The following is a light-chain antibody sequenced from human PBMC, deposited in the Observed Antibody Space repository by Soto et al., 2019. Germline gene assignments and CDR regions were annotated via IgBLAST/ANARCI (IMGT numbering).Light chain of an antibody. CDR3: QQCDSWPRT. J-gene: IGKJ1*01. CDR2: GAS. CDR1: QSIRTN. Sequence: DIVMTQSPATLSVSQGERATLSCRASQSIRTNLAWYQHKPGQAPRLLIYGASTGATGVPARFSGSGSGTEFTLTISSLQSEDFAVYYCQQCDSWPRTFGQGTKVDIK. V-gene: IGKV3-15*01.